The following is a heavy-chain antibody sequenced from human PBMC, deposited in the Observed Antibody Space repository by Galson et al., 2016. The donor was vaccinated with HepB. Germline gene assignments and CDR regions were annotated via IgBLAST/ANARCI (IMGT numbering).Heavy chain of an antibody. CDR2: INTSSGRT. CDR3: ARDSSDWSLPSGLYGMDV. Sequence: SVKVSCKASGYTFSSHYMHWVRQAPGQGLEWMGVINTSSGRTNYAQKFQGRVSMTRDTSTNTVYMELTSLRAEDTAVYYCARDSSDWSLPSGLYGMDVWGQGTTVSVSS. CDR1: GYTFSSHY. J-gene: IGHJ6*02. V-gene: IGHV1-46*01. D-gene: IGHD6-19*01.